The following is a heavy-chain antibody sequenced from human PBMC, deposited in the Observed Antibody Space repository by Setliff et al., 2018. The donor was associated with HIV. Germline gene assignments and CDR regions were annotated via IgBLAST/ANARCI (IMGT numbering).Heavy chain of an antibody. CDR1: RSTFNSHT. Sequence: VKVSCKASRSTFNSHTINWVRQAPGQGLDWMGRIIPILGVANYAQRFQGKVTITADKSTSTAYMELTSLRFDDTAMYYCVRGVQSPPHYSYYYVDVWGEGTMVTVS. J-gene: IGHJ6*03. CDR2: IIPILGVA. V-gene: IGHV1-69*02. D-gene: IGHD3-3*01. CDR3: VRGVQSPPHYSYYYVDV.